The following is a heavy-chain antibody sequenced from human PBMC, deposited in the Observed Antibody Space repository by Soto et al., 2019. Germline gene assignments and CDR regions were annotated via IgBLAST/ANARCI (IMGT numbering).Heavy chain of an antibody. CDR1: GYTFTSYG. V-gene: IGHV1-18*01. J-gene: IGHJ4*02. Sequence: ASVKVSCKASGYTFTSYGISWVRQAPGQGLEWMGWISAYNGNTNYAQKLQGRVTMTTDTSTSTAYMELRSLRSDDTAVYYCAREGVISIQAAGHYFDYWGQGTLVTVSS. D-gene: IGHD6-13*01. CDR2: ISAYNGNT. CDR3: AREGVISIQAAGHYFDY.